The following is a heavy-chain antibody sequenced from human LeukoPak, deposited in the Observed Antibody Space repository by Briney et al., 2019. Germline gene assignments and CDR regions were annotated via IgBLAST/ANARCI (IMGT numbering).Heavy chain of an antibody. Sequence: GGSLRLSCAASGFTFSSYAMHWVRQAPGKGLEWVAVISYDGSNKYYADSVKGRFTISRDNSKNTLYLQMNSLRAEDTAVYYCARDVGFGELFTYYMDVWGKGTTVTVSS. J-gene: IGHJ6*03. CDR3: ARDVGFGELFTYYMDV. CDR1: GFTFSSYA. CDR2: ISYDGSNK. D-gene: IGHD3-10*01. V-gene: IGHV3-30*01.